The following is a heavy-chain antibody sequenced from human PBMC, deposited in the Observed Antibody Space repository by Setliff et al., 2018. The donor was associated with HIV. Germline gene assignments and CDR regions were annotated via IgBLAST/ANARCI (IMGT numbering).Heavy chain of an antibody. CDR3: ARRRGQKATGWYYFDF. D-gene: IGHD6-19*01. J-gene: IGHJ4*02. CDR2: IYHSGNT. Sequence: SETLSLTCSVSGGPITSNTYFWDWIRLAPGKGLEWIGSIYHSGNTYYNPSLKSRVSVSVDTSKRQFSLKLTSVTAGDSALYYCARRRGQKATGWYYFDFWGQGALVTVSS. CDR1: GGPITSNTYF. V-gene: IGHV4-39*01.